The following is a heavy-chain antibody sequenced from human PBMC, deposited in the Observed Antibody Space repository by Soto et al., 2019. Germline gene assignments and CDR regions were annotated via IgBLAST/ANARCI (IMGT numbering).Heavy chain of an antibody. V-gene: IGHV4-59*12. CDR1: GGSITSYY. J-gene: IGHJ4*02. Sequence: PSETLSLTCTVSGGSITSYYWSWIRQPPGKGLEWIGYIYYSGSTNYNPSLKSRVTISVDTSKSQFSLKLSSVTAADTAVYYCARGGGVYYFDYWGQGTLVTSPQ. CDR3: ARGGGVYYFDY. CDR2: IYYSGST. D-gene: IGHD2-8*02.